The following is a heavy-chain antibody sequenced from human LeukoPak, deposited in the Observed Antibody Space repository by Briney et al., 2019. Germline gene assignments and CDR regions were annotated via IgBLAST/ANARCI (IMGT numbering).Heavy chain of an antibody. CDR1: GFTFSSYG. CDR2: IWYDGSNK. Sequence: GGSLRLSCAASGFTFSSYGMHWVRQAPGKGLEWVAVIWYDGSNKYYADSVKGRFTISRDNSKNTLYLQMNSLRAEDTAVYYCARRANDYGLDFDYWGQGTLVTVSS. V-gene: IGHV3-33*01. J-gene: IGHJ4*02. D-gene: IGHD4-17*01. CDR3: ARRANDYGLDFDY.